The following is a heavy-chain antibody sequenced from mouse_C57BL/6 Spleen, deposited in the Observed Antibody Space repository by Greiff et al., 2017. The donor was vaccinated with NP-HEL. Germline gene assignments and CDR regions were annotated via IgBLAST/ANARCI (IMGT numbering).Heavy chain of an antibody. Sequence: ESGPGLVKPSQSLSLTCSVTGYSITSGYYWNWIRQFPGNKLEWMGYISYDGSNNYNPSLKNRISITRDTSKNQFFLKLKSVTTEDTATYYCAIAYYYDYEQRALFAYWGQGTLVTVSA. D-gene: IGHD2-4*01. CDR2: ISYDGSN. J-gene: IGHJ3*01. CDR1: GYSITSGYY. V-gene: IGHV3-6*01. CDR3: AIAYYYDYEQRALFAY.